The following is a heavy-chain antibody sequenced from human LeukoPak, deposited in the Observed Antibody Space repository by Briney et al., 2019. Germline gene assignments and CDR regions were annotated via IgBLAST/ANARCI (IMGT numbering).Heavy chain of an antibody. V-gene: IGHV4-59*01. D-gene: IGHD1-26*01. Sequence: SETLSLTCTLSGGSLGDYYCSGIRQPPQKGLEWIGYLYYSRNTNYSPSLKSRVTISADTCKTQVYLKLRSVTAADTAVYYCVRDLWGAGGTQYWGQGILVTVSS. J-gene: IGHJ4*02. CDR2: LYYSRNT. CDR3: VRDLWGAGGTQY. CDR1: GGSLGDYY.